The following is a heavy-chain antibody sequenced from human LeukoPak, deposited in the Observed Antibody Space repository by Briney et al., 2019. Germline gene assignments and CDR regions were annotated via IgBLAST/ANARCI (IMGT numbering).Heavy chain of an antibody. CDR2: IKYDGSEK. CDR3: ARDIEAAGLFLDY. V-gene: IGHV3-7*01. J-gene: IGHJ4*02. Sequence: GGSLRLSCAASGFTFSSYWMTWVRQAPGKGLEWVANIKYDGSEKDYMYSVKGRFTISRDNAKNSLYLQMNSLRAEDTAVYYCARDIEAAGLFLDYWGQGTLVIVSS. D-gene: IGHD6-13*01. CDR1: GFTFSSYW.